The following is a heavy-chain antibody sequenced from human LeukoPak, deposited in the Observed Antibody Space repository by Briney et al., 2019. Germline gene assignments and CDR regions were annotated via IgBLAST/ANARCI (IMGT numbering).Heavy chain of an antibody. J-gene: IGHJ4*02. CDR3: TTGTRIPGRPGLDY. CDR1: GFTFINAW. V-gene: IGHV3-15*01. CDR2: IKSKTDGGTI. Sequence: GGSLRLSCAASGFTFINAWMSWVRQAPGKGLEWVGRIKSKTDGGTIDYAAPVKGRFTISRDDSKNTLYLQMNSLKTEDTAVYYCTTGTRIPGRPGLDYWGQGTLVTVSS. D-gene: IGHD6-6*01.